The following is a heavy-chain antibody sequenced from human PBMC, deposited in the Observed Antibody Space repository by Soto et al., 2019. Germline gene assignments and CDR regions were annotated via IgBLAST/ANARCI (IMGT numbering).Heavy chain of an antibody. V-gene: IGHV1-18*01. CDR3: ARTGCSSTSCYGRHYYYYYYMDV. CDR2: ISAYNGNT. CDR1: GYSFTRYG. J-gene: IGHJ6*03. D-gene: IGHD2-2*01. Sequence: ASVKVSCKASGYSFTRYGNSWVRQAPGQGLEWMGWISAYNGNTNYAQKLQGRVTMTTDTSTSTAYMELRSLRSDDTAVYYCARTGCSSTSCYGRHYYYYYYMDVWGKGTTVTVSS.